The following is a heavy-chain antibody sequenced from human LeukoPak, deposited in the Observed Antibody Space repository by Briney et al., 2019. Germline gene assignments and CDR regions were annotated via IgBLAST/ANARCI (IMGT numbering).Heavy chain of an antibody. J-gene: IGHJ4*02. D-gene: IGHD3-10*01. CDR3: ARVGEVVRGVGIDY. CDR2: ISYDGSNK. V-gene: IGHV3-30*04. CDR1: GFTLSSYA. Sequence: GRSLRLSCAASGFTLSSYAMHWVRHAPGKGLEWVAVISYDGSNKYYADSVKGRFTISRDNSKNTLYLQMNSLRAEDTAVYYCARVGEVVRGVGIDYWGQGTLVTVSS.